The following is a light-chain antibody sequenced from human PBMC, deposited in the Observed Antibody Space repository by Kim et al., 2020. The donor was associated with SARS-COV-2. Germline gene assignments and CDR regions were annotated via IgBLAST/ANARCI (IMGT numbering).Light chain of an antibody. CDR1: QSVSSR. J-gene: IGKJ4*01. V-gene: IGKV3-11*01. CDR3: QQRSDWRLT. Sequence: LSPGERATLSCRASQSVSSRLAWYQQKPGQPPRLLIYHANTRATGIPARFSGSGSGTDFTLTVSDLQPEDFGIYYCQQRSDWRLTFGGGTKVDIK. CDR2: HAN.